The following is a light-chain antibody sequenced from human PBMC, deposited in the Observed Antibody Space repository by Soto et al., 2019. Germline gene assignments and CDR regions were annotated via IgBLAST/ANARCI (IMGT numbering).Light chain of an antibody. V-gene: IGKV3-11*01. CDR1: QSVGNC. J-gene: IGKJ5*01. Sequence: EVVLTQSPATLSLSPGERATLSCTASQSVGNCLAWYQQKPGQAPRLLIFDASARIDGIPARFSGSGSETDFTLTISSLEPEDFAVYYCPQCSTWPPITFGQGTRLEIK. CDR2: DAS. CDR3: PQCSTWPPIT.